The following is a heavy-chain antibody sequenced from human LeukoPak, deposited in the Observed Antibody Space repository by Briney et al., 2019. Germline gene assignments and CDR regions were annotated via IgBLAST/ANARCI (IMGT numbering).Heavy chain of an antibody. CDR2: ISGSGVTP. V-gene: IGHV3-23*01. CDR1: GFTFSSYV. Sequence: GGSLRLSCAASGFTFSSYVMSWVRQAPGKGLEWVSAISGSGVTPYYADSVNGQFTISRDNSKNTLDLHLNSLRAEDTAMFYCAKVDITGTIPRAFDIWGQGTMVTVSS. D-gene: IGHD1/OR15-1a*01. J-gene: IGHJ3*02. CDR3: AKVDITGTIPRAFDI.